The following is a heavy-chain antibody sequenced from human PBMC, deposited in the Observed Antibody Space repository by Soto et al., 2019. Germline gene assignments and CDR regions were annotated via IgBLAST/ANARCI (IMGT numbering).Heavy chain of an antibody. J-gene: IGHJ4*01. CDR1: GGSISSGGYY. Sequence: LSLTCTVSGGSISSGGYYWSWIRQHPGKGPEWIGYIYYSGSTYYNPSLKSRVTISVDTSKNQFSLKLSSVTAADTAVYYCARVSSRPLNTEYWGHETLVTVAS. CDR2: IYYSGST. V-gene: IGHV4-31*03. CDR3: ARVSSRPLNTEY. D-gene: IGHD6-19*01.